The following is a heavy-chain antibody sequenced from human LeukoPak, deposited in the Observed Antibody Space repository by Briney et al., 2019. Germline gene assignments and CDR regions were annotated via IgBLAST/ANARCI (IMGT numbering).Heavy chain of an antibody. Sequence: ASVKVSCKASGYTFTGYYMHWVRQAPGQGLEWMGRINPNSGGTNYAQKFQGRVTMTRDTSISTAYMELSRLRSDDTAVYYCARAHHSSGWRGDYWGQGTLVTVSS. CDR1: GYTFTGYY. CDR2: INPNSGGT. V-gene: IGHV1-2*06. CDR3: ARAHHSSGWRGDY. J-gene: IGHJ4*02. D-gene: IGHD6-19*01.